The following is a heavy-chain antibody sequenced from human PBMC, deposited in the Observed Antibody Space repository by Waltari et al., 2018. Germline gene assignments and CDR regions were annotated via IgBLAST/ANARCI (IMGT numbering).Heavy chain of an antibody. V-gene: IGHV4-59*01. CDR3: AREVTMVQGFPPYYMDV. CDR2: IYYSGST. J-gene: IGHJ6*03. CDR1: GGSISSYY. D-gene: IGHD3-10*01. Sequence: QVQLQESGPGLVKPSETLSLTCTVSGGSISSYYWSWIRQPPGKGLEWIGYIYYSGSTNYNPSLKGRVTISVDTSKNQFSLKLSSVTAADTAVYYCAREVTMVQGFPPYYMDVWGKGTTVTVSS.